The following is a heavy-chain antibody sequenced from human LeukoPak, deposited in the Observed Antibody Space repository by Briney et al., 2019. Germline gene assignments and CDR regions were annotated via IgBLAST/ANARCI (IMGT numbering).Heavy chain of an antibody. J-gene: IGHJ4*02. CDR1: GGSISSGDYY. CDR3: ATGGGIRSSGGAASIYY. CDR2: IYYSGTT. V-gene: IGHV4-30-4*08. D-gene: IGHD1-26*01. Sequence: YPSETLSLTCTVSGGSISSGDYYWSWIRQPPGKGLEWIGYIYYSGTTYYNPSLKSRVTISVDTSKNQFSLKLSSVTAAATAVYYGATGGGIRSSGGAASIYYWGQGTLVTVSS.